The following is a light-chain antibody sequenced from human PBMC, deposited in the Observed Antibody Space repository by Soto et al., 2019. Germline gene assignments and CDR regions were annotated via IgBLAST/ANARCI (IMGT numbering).Light chain of an antibody. CDR2: EVS. J-gene: IGLJ7*01. Sequence: QSALTQPPSASGSPGQSVTISCTGTSSDVGRYNYVSWYQNNPGKAPKLLIYEVSKRPSGVPDRFSGSKSGNTAALTVSGLQAEDEADYYCSAYTCCTISTVRVGGGTQLTVL. CDR1: SSDVGRYNY. CDR3: SAYTCCTISTVR. V-gene: IGLV2-8*01.